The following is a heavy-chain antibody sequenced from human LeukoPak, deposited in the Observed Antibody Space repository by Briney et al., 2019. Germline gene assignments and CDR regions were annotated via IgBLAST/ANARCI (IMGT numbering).Heavy chain of an antibody. CDR2: IYYSGST. J-gene: IGHJ6*03. Sequence: SETLSLTCTVSGGSISSYYWSWIRQPPGKGLEWIGYIYYSGSTNYNPSLKSRVTISVDTSKNQFSLKLSSVTAADTAVYYCARANGYGSGSYYNVYYYMDVWGKGTTVTVSS. V-gene: IGHV4-59*01. CDR1: GGSISSYY. CDR3: ARANGYGSGSYYNVYYYMDV. D-gene: IGHD3-10*01.